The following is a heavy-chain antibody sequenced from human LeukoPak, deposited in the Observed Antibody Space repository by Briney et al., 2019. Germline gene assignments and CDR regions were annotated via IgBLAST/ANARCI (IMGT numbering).Heavy chain of an antibody. Sequence: GGSLRLSCAASGFTFSSYGMHWVRQAPGKGLEWVAVIWYDGSNKYYADSVKGRFTISRDNSKNTLYLQMNSLRAEDTAVYYCARDRGAYSSSWYPYYFDYWGQGTLVTVSS. V-gene: IGHV3-33*01. CDR1: GFTFSSYG. D-gene: IGHD6-13*01. J-gene: IGHJ4*02. CDR3: ARDRGAYSSSWYPYYFDY. CDR2: IWYDGSNK.